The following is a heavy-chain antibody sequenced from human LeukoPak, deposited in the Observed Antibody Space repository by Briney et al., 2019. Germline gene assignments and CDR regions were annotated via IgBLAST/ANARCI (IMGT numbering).Heavy chain of an antibody. CDR2: IIPIFGTA. Sequence: SVKLSCTASGGTFSSYAISWVRQAPGQGLEWMGGIIPIFGTANYAQKFQGRVTITADESTSTAYMELSSLRSEDTAVYYCARDLVPYYYDSSGHARWAFDIWGQGTMVTVSS. J-gene: IGHJ3*02. D-gene: IGHD3-22*01. CDR1: GGTFSSYA. V-gene: IGHV1-69*01. CDR3: ARDLVPYYYDSSGHARWAFDI.